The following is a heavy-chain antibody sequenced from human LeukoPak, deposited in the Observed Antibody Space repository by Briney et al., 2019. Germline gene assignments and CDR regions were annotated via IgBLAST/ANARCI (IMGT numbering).Heavy chain of an antibody. Sequence: GGSLRLSCAASGFTFSSYSMNWVRQAPGKGLEWVSYISSSSSSIYYADSVKGQFTISRDNAKNSLYLQMNSLRAEDTAVYYCARDTPHDYWGQGTLVTVSS. J-gene: IGHJ4*02. V-gene: IGHV3-48*04. CDR2: ISSSSSSI. CDR3: ARDTPHDY. CDR1: GFTFSSYS.